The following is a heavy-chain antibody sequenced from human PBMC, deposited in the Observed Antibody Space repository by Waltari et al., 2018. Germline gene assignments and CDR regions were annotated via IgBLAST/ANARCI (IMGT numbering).Heavy chain of an antibody. Sequence: GFTFSSYAMSWVRQAPGKGLEWVSAISGSGGSTYYADSVKGRFTISRDNSKNTLYLQMNSLRAEDTAVYYCARKWGLADYWGQGTLVTVSS. CDR1: GFTFSSYA. D-gene: IGHD3-16*01. V-gene: IGHV3-23*01. CDR3: ARKWGLADY. CDR2: ISGSGGST. J-gene: IGHJ4*02.